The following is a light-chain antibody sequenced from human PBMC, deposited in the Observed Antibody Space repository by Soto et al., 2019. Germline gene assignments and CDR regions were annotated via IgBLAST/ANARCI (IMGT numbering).Light chain of an antibody. Sequence: QSVLTQPASLSGSPGQSIAISCTGTSSDVGGYNYVSWYQQHPGKAPKLMIYAVSNRPSGVSNRFSGSKSGNTATLTISGLQAEDEADYYCCSYTVSGTYVFGTGTKVTVL. CDR3: CSYTVSGTYV. V-gene: IGLV2-14*01. CDR2: AVS. CDR1: SSDVGGYNY. J-gene: IGLJ1*01.